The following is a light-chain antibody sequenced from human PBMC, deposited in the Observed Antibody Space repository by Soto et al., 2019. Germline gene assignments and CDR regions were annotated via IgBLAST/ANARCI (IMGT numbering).Light chain of an antibody. CDR3: QQHDNLPPAVT. J-gene: IGKJ5*01. V-gene: IGKV1-33*01. Sequence: DIQVTQSRSSVCASVGDRVTITCRESQDMSNYLNWYQQKPGKAPKPLIYDASNSETGVPSTFSGRASGTDFTFTISSLQPEDIATYYSQQHDNLPPAVTFGQGTGLEIK. CDR1: QDMSNY. CDR2: DAS.